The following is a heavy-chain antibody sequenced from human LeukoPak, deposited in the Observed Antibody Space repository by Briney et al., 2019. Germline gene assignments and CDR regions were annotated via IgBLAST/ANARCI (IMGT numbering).Heavy chain of an antibody. CDR3: ARHQYSSTWYLS. V-gene: IGHV3-74*01. Sequence: GGSLRLSCAASGFTFSSYWMHWVRQAPGKGLVWVSRINSDGSITNFADSVKGRFTVSRDNAKNTLYLQMNSLRAEDTAVYYCARHQYSSTWYLSRGQGTLVTVSS. J-gene: IGHJ4*02. CDR2: INSDGSIT. CDR1: GFTFSSYW. D-gene: IGHD6-13*01.